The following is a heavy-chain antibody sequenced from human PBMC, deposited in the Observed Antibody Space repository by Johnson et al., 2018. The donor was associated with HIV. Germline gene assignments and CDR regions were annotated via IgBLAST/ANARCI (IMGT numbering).Heavy chain of an antibody. Sequence: QVQLVESGGGVVQPGGSLRLSCAASGFTFSTYGIHWVRQAPAKGLEWVAFIRYDGSNKYYADSVKCRFTISSDNSKNTLYLQMDSLRAVDTAVFYCEKDGNRSTAPDTFDVWGQGTMVTVSS. V-gene: IGHV3-30*02. CDR1: GFTFSTYG. D-gene: IGHD1-14*01. J-gene: IGHJ3*01. CDR2: IRYDGSNK. CDR3: EKDGNRSTAPDTFDV.